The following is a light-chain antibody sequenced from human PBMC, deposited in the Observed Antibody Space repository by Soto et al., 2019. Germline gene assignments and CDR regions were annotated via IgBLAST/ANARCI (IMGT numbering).Light chain of an antibody. CDR2: KAS. CDR3: QHYNSYSEA. J-gene: IGKJ1*01. V-gene: IGKV1-5*03. Sequence: DIQMPQSPSTLSGSVGDRVTIPCRASQTISSWLAWYQQTTGKAPKILIYKASTLKSGVPSRFRGSGSGTECTLPFSSLQPDDFSTYYCQHYNSYSEAFGQGTKVDIK. CDR1: QTISSW.